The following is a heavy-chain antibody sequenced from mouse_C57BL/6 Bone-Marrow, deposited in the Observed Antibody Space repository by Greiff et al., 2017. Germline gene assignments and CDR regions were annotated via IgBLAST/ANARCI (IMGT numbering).Heavy chain of an antibody. J-gene: IGHJ2*01. CDR3: ARGKVDFDY. Sequence: QVQLQQSGAELVRPGTSVKVSCKASGYAFTNYLIEWVKQRPGQGLEWIGVINPGSGGTNYNEKFKGKATLTADKSSSTAYMQLSSLTSEDSAVYFCARGKVDFDYWGQGTTLTVSS. CDR2: INPGSGGT. V-gene: IGHV1-54*01. D-gene: IGHD1-1*02. CDR1: GYAFTNYL.